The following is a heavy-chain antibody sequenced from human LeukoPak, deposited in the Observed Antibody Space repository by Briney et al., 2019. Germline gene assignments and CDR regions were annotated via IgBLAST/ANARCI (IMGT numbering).Heavy chain of an antibody. CDR1: GCTLSSYT. J-gene: IGHJ6*02. D-gene: IGHD2-8*01. Sequence: GASVKVSCQASGCTLSSYTIRWVRQAPGQGLEWMGRIIPFLGIANYAQKFQGGVTITADKSTSTAYMELSSLRSEDTAVYYCARGMVDCTNGVCYTNYYGMDVWGQGTTVTVSS. V-gene: IGHV1-69*02. CDR2: IIPFLGIA. CDR3: ARGMVDCTNGVCYTNYYGMDV.